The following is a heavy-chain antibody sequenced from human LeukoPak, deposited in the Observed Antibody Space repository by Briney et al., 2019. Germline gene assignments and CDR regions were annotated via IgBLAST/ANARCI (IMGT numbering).Heavy chain of an antibody. J-gene: IGHJ6*02. D-gene: IGHD5-12*01. CDR2: LHPVGRT. CDR3: ARDAGGGYDSYGLDV. CDR1: GLTVNSNY. V-gene: IGHV3-53*01. Sequence: PGGSLRLSCAVSGLTVNSNYMSSVRQAPGQGLEWVSLLHPVGRTYYADSVKGRFTIFRDNAQNTLHLQMDSLRVEYTAVYYCARDAGGGYDSYGLDVWGQGTTVTVAS.